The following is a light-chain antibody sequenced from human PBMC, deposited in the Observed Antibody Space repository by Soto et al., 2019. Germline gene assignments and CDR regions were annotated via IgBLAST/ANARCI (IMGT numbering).Light chain of an antibody. J-gene: IGKJ1*01. CDR3: QQYNSFSPWT. CDR1: QSINNW. V-gene: IGKV1-5*03. CDR2: KAS. Sequence: DIQMTQSPSTLSASVGDRVTITCRASQSINNWLAWYQQKPGKAPKLLLSKASSLESGVPSRFSGSGSRTEFTITISSLQPDDFATFYCQQYNSFSPWTFGQGTKVEIK.